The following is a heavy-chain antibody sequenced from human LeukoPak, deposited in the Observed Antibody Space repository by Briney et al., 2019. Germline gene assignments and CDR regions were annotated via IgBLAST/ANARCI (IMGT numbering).Heavy chain of an antibody. Sequence: PGGSLRLSCVASGFRFSDHWMSWVRQAPGKGLEWVANIKYDGAEEFYVDSVRGRFTISRDNAKNTVSLEMNSLRAENTAVYYCAREVKRPLDYWGRGILVTVSS. CDR1: GFRFSDHW. CDR2: IKYDGAEE. D-gene: IGHD4-23*01. CDR3: AREVKRPLDY. J-gene: IGHJ4*02. V-gene: IGHV3-7*01.